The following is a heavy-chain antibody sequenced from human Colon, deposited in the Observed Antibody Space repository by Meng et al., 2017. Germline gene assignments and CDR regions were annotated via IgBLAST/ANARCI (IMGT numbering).Heavy chain of an antibody. D-gene: IGHD6-19*01. V-gene: IGHV1-8*01. CDR3: ARGKEWWLDMSRGFDY. J-gene: IGHJ4*02. Sequence: QVQLEQSGAEVKTPGASVKVSCKASGYTFVSYEINWVRQGTGQGLEWMGYINPNSGDTVYAQKFQGRVSMTRDTSKTTSYMELTSLTSDDSAVYYCARGKEWWLDMSRGFDYWGQGTLVTVSS. CDR2: INPNSGDT. CDR1: GYTFVSYE.